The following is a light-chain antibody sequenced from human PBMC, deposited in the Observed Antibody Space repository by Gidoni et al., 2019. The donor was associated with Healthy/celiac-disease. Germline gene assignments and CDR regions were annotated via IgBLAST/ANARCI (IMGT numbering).Light chain of an antibody. CDR1: QSLLHINGYNY. V-gene: IGKV2-28*01. Sequence: DIVMTQSPLSLPVTPGEPASISCRSSQSLLHINGYNYLDWYLQKPGQSPQLLIYLGSNRASCVPDRFSGSGSGTDFTLKISRVEAEDVGVYYCMQALQTPTFGQGTKMEIK. CDR3: MQALQTPT. CDR2: LGS. J-gene: IGKJ2*01.